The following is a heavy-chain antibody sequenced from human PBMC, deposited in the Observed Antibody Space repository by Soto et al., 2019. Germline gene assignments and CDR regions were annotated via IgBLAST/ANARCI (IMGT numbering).Heavy chain of an antibody. CDR2: ISAYNGNT. D-gene: IGHD6-13*01. J-gene: IGHJ4*02. Sequence: QVQLVQSGAEVKKPGASVKVSCKASGYTFTSYGISWVRQAPGQGLEWMGWISAYNGNTNYAQKLQGRVTMTTDTSTKHAYMELRSLRSDDTAVYYCARDPPTIASAGREDYWGQGTLVTVSS. CDR1: GYTFTSYG. CDR3: ARDPPTIASAGREDY. V-gene: IGHV1-18*01.